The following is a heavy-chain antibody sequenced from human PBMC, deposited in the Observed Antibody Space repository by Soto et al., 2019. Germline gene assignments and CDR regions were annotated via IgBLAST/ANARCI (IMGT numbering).Heavy chain of an antibody. J-gene: IGHJ4*02. CDR3: AHSLASAGLRILDY. CDR2: IYWDDDK. D-gene: IGHD6-13*01. CDR1: GFSLSTSGLG. V-gene: IGHV2-5*02. Sequence: QITLKESGPTLVKPTQTLTLTCTFSGFSLSTSGLGVGWIRQPPGKALEWLALIYWDDDKRYSPSLESRLTINKDTSKNQVVLTMTNMDPVDTATYYCAHSLASAGLRILDYWGQGILVTVSS.